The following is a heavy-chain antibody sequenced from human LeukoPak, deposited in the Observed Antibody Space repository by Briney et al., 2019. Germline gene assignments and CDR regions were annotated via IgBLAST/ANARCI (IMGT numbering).Heavy chain of an antibody. V-gene: IGHV1-2*02. Sequence: ASVKVSCKASGYTFTGYYMHWVRQAPGQGLEWMGWINPNSGGTNYAQKFQGRVTMTRDTSTSTVYMELSSLRSEDTAVYYCARGRPIVVVPAALDYWGQGTLVTVSS. D-gene: IGHD2-2*01. J-gene: IGHJ4*02. CDR1: GYTFTGYY. CDR2: INPNSGGT. CDR3: ARGRPIVVVPAALDY.